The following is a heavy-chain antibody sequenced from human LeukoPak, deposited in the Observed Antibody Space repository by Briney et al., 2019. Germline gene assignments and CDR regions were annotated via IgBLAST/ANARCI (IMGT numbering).Heavy chain of an antibody. CDR1: GGSFSGYY. CDR3: ARGRRYYYDSSGYYDT. Sequence: PSETLSLTCAVYGGSFSGYYWSWIRQPLGKGLEWIGEINHSGSTNYNPSLKSRVTISVDTSKNQFSLKLSSVTAADTAVYYCARGRRYYYDSSGYYDTWGQGTLVTVSS. J-gene: IGHJ5*02. D-gene: IGHD3-22*01. CDR2: INHSGST. V-gene: IGHV4-34*01.